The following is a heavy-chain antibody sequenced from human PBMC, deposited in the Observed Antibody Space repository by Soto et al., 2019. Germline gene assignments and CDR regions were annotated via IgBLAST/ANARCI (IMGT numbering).Heavy chain of an antibody. Sequence: QVQLQESGPGLVKPSETLSLTCTVSGGSISSYYWSWIRQPPGKGLEWIGYIYYSGSTYYNPSLKSRVTISVDTSKNQFSLKLSSVTAADTAVYYCARKSSKRYDFWSGYFYYGMDVWGQGTTVTVSS. CDR2: IYYSGST. J-gene: IGHJ6*02. V-gene: IGHV4-59*08. CDR1: GGSISSYY. CDR3: ARKSSKRYDFWSGYFYYGMDV. D-gene: IGHD3-3*01.